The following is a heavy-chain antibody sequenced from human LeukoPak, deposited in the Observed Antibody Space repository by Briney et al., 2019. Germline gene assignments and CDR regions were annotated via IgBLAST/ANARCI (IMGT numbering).Heavy chain of an antibody. CDR1: GYTFTSYD. J-gene: IGHJ4*02. Sequence: ASVKVSCKASGYTFTSYDINWVRQATGQGLEWMGWMNPNSGNTGYAQKFQGRVTMTRNTSISTAYMELSSLRSEDTAVYYCAQTYYYGSGSYGYYFDYWGQGTLVTVSS. V-gene: IGHV1-8*01. D-gene: IGHD3-10*01. CDR3: AQTYYYGSGSYGYYFDY. CDR2: MNPNSGNT.